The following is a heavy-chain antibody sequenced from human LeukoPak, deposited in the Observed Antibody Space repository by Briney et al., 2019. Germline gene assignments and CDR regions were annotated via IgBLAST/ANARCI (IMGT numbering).Heavy chain of an antibody. J-gene: IGHJ6*03. Sequence: GGSLRLSCAASGFTFSSYATHWVRQAPGKGLEWVAVISYDGSNKYYADSVKGRFTISRDNSKNTLYLQMNSLRAEDTAVYYCARSSSWYLVGYYYYMDVWGKGTTVTVSS. CDR3: ARSSSWYLVGYYYYMDV. D-gene: IGHD6-13*01. CDR1: GFTFSSYA. V-gene: IGHV3-30*01. CDR2: ISYDGSNK.